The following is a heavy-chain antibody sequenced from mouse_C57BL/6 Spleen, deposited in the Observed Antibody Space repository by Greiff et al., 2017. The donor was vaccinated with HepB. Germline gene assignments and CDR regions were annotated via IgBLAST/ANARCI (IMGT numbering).Heavy chain of an antibody. V-gene: IGHV1-80*01. D-gene: IGHD1-1*01. CDR2: IYPGDGDT. J-gene: IGHJ2*01. CDR3: SSSSYYYYFDY. Sequence: VQLQQSGAELVKPGASVKISCKASGYAFSSYWMNWVKQRPGKGLEWIGQIYPGDGDTNYNGKFKGKATMTADKSSSTAYMQLSSLTSEDSAVYFCSSSSYYYYFDYWGQGTTLTVSS. CDR1: GYAFSSYW.